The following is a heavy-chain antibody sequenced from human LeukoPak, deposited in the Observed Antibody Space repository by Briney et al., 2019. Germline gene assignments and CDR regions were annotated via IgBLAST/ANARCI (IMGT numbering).Heavy chain of an antibody. J-gene: IGHJ4*02. Sequence: SETLSLTCTVSGGSISSSSYYWGWIRQPPGKGLEWIGSIYYSGSTYYNPSLKSRVTIPVDTSKNQFSLKLSSVTAADTAVYYCARLLIVVVPAAIRMGEFDYWGQGTLVTVSS. CDR1: GGSISSSSYY. V-gene: IGHV4-39*01. CDR3: ARLLIVVVPAAIRMGEFDY. CDR2: IYYSGST. D-gene: IGHD2-2*01.